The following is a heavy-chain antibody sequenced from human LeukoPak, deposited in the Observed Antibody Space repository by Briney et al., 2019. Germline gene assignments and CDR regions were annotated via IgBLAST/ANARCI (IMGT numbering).Heavy chain of an antibody. CDR2: INAGNGNT. CDR1: GHTFTSYA. Sequence: VASVTVSCKASGHTFTSYAMHWVRQAPGQRLEWMGWINAGNGNTKYSQKFQGRVTITRDTSASTAYMELSSLRSEDTAVYYCARDQGYSGYDFYFDYWGQGTLVTVSS. J-gene: IGHJ4*02. CDR3: ARDQGYSGYDFYFDY. V-gene: IGHV1-3*01. D-gene: IGHD5-12*01.